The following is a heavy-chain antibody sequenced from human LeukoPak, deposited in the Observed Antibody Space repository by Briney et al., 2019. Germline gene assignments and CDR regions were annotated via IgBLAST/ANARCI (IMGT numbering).Heavy chain of an antibody. CDR1: GYTFTSYA. V-gene: IGHV7-4-1*02. Sequence: GASVKVSCKASGYTFTSYAMNWVRQAPGQGLEWMGWINTNTGNPTYGQGFTGRFVFSVDTSVSTAYLQISSLKAEDTAVYYCARAYQPLGGLSFPDSWGQGTLVTVSS. D-gene: IGHD3-16*02. CDR2: INTNTGNP. J-gene: IGHJ5*01. CDR3: ARAYQPLGGLSFPDS.